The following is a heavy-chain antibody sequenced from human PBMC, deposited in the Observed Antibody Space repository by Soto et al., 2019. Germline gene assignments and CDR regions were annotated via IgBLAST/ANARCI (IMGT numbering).Heavy chain of an antibody. Sequence: GGSLRLSCAASGFTFSSYAMSWVRQAPGKGLEWVSAISGSGGSTYYADSVKGRFTISRDNSKNTLYLQMNSLRAEDTAVYYCAKAGRGSGSYYNYYYYGMDGWGQGTTVTVSS. J-gene: IGHJ6*02. CDR3: AKAGRGSGSYYNYYYYGMDG. CDR1: GFTFSSYA. V-gene: IGHV3-23*01. CDR2: ISGSGGST. D-gene: IGHD3-10*01.